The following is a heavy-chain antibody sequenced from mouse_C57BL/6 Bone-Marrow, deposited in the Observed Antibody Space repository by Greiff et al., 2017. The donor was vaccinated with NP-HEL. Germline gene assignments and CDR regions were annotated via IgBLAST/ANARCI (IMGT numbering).Heavy chain of an antibody. CDR1: GYAFSSSW. D-gene: IGHD1-1*01. CDR3: ARGTTVEGDY. V-gene: IGHV1-82*01. CDR2: IYPGDGDT. Sequence: VQLQQSGPELVKPGASVKISCKASGYAFSSSWMNWVKQRPGTGLEWIGRIYPGDGDTNYNGKFKGKATLTADKSSSTAYMQLSSLTSEDSAVYFCARGTTVEGDYWGQGTTLTVSS. J-gene: IGHJ2*01.